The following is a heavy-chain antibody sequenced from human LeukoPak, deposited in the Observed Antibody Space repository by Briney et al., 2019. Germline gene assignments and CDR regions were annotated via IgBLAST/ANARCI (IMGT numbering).Heavy chain of an antibody. V-gene: IGHV3-30*04. CDR1: GFTFSSYA. CDR2: ISYDGSNK. Sequence: PGGSLRLSCAASGFTFSSYAMHWVRQAPGKGLEWVAVISYDGSNKYYADSVKGRFTISRDNSKNTLYLQMNSLRAEDTAVYYCAKDGFPLNFAADYWGQGTLVTVSS. CDR3: AKDGFPLNFAADY. J-gene: IGHJ4*02. D-gene: IGHD1-20*01.